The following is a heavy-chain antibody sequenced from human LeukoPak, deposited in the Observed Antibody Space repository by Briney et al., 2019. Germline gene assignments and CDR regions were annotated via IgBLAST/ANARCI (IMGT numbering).Heavy chain of an antibody. CDR2: ISSNGGST. Sequence: GGSLRLSCAASGFTFSSYAMHWVRQAPGKGLEYVSAISSNGGSTYYANSVKGRFTISRDNSKNTLYLQMGSLRAEDMAVYYCARDRYGSGGDFDYWGQGTLLTVSS. D-gene: IGHD3-10*01. J-gene: IGHJ4*02. CDR1: GFTFSSYA. V-gene: IGHV3-64*01. CDR3: ARDRYGSGGDFDY.